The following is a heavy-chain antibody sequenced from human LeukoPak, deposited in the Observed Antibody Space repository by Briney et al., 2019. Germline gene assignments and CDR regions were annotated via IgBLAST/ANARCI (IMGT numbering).Heavy chain of an antibody. D-gene: IGHD3-10*01. Sequence: GRSLRLPCTASGFTFGDYGVSWVRQAPGKGLEWVGFIRSKAYGGTTEYAASVKGRFTISRDDSKSIAYLQMNSLKAEDTAVYFCTGSFGELSFFGSWGQGTLVTVSS. V-gene: IGHV3-49*04. CDR3: TGSFGELSFFGS. CDR2: IRSKAYGGTT. J-gene: IGHJ4*02. CDR1: GFTFGDYG.